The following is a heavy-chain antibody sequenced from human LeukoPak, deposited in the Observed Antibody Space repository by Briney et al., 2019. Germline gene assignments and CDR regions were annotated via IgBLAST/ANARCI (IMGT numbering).Heavy chain of an antibody. V-gene: IGHV3-23*01. J-gene: IGHJ3*01. CDR3: ARCTASCYANAFDV. CDR2: INGGGDAT. D-gene: IGHD2-2*01. CDR1: GFTFNNNA. Sequence: AGGSLRLSCTASGFTFNNNAMSWVRHAPGKGLEWVSAINGGGDATEYTDSVKGRFTISRDNSKNTLYLQMNSLRPEDTAVYYCARCTASCYANAFDVWGQGTLLTVSS.